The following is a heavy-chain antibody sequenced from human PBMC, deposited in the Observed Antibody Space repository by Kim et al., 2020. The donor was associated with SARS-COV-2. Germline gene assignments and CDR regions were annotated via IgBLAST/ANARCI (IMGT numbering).Heavy chain of an antibody. V-gene: IGHV3-30*18. D-gene: IGHD2-2*01. CDR3: AKCRGFYCSSTSCYADYYYMDV. CDR2: ISYDGSNK. CDR1: GFTFSSYG. J-gene: IGHJ6*03. Sequence: GGSLRLSCAASGFTFSSYGMHWVRQAPGKGLEWVAVISYDGSNKYYADSVKGRFTISRDNSKNTLYLQMNSLRAEDTAVYYCAKCRGFYCSSTSCYADYYYMDVWGKGTTVTVSS.